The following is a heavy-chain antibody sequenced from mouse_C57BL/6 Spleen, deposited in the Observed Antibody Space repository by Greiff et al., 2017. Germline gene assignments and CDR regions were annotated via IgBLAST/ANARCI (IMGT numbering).Heavy chain of an antibody. CDR2: INPSTGGT. Sequence: VQLQQSGPELVKPGASVKISCKASGYSFTGYYMNWVKQSPEKSLEWIGEINPSTGGTTYNQKFKAKATLTVDKSSSTAYMQLKSLTSEDSAVXYCARLDYYGSTLDYWGQGTTLTVSS. J-gene: IGHJ2*01. V-gene: IGHV1-42*01. D-gene: IGHD1-1*01. CDR1: GYSFTGYY. CDR3: ARLDYYGSTLDY.